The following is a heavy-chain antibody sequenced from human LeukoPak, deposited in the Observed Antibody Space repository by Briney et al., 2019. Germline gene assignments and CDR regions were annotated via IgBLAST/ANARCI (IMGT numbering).Heavy chain of an antibody. J-gene: IGHJ4*02. CDR3: AKEPVRYGSGLFDY. V-gene: IGHV3-23*01. D-gene: IGHD3-10*01. Sequence: GGSLRLSCAASGFTFSSYAMSWVRQAPGKGLEWVSAISGSGGSTYYADSVKGRFTISRENSKKTQYLQMNSLRAEDTAVYYCAKEPVRYGSGLFDYWGQGTLVTVSS. CDR1: GFTFSSYA. CDR2: ISGSGGST.